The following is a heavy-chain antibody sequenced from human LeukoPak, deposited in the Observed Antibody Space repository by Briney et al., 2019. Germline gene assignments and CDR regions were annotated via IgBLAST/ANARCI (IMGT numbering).Heavy chain of an antibody. J-gene: IGHJ4*02. Sequence: GGSLRLSCAASGFTFTNYWMSWVRQAPGKGLELVANTKQDRSEKYYVDSVKGRFTISRDNAKNSLYLQMNSLRAEDTAVYYCARLREIPVFGVVTKSTSYFDYWGQGTLVTVSS. CDR3: ARLREIPVFGVVTKSTSYFDY. D-gene: IGHD3-3*01. CDR1: GFTFTNYW. V-gene: IGHV3-7*01. CDR2: TKQDRSEK.